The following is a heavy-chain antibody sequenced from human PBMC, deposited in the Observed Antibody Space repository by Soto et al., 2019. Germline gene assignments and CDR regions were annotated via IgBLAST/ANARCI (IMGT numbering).Heavy chain of an antibody. V-gene: IGHV3-9*01. J-gene: IGHJ6*04. Sequence: EVQLVESGGGLVQPGGSLRLSCAGSGLTLQDYAMHWVRQAPGKGLEWVSGIYYNSNRIDYADSVKGRFTISRDNARNSLYLQMNSLRTEDTALYYCGKDISPGGRDVWGRGIMVTVSS. CDR3: GKDISPGGRDV. CDR2: IYYNSNRI. D-gene: IGHD6-25*01. CDR1: GLTLQDYA.